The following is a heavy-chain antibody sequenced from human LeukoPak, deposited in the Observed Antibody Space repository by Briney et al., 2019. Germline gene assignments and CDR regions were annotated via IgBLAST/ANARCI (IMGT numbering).Heavy chain of an antibody. V-gene: IGHV4-59*08. CDR2: SYYGVST. Sequence: SETLSLTCTVSGASISTYYWSWIRQPPGKGLEWIGYSYYGVSTNYNPSLKSRVTISMDTSKNQFSLNLNSVTAADTAMYYCARHAGGGNTALDYWGQGTLVTVS. J-gene: IGHJ4*02. D-gene: IGHD5-18*01. CDR3: ARHAGGGNTALDY. CDR1: GASISTYY.